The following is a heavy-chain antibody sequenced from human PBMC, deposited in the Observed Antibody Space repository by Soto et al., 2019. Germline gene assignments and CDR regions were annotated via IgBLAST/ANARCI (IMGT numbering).Heavy chain of an antibody. CDR2: ISAYNAHT. Sequence: QVQLVQSGAEVKKPGASVKVSCKASGYTFISYGITWVRQAPGQGLEWMGWISAYNAHTNYGQKFQDRVSLTTDTSTNTSYMEMRSLRSDDTAFYFCARVFRRSSSSWGFDSWGQGTLVTVSS. D-gene: IGHD6-6*01. CDR1: GYTFISYG. V-gene: IGHV1-18*01. J-gene: IGHJ4*02. CDR3: ARVFRRSSSSWGFDS.